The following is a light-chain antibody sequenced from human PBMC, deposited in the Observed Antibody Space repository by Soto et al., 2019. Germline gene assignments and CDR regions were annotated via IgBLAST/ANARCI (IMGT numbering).Light chain of an antibody. CDR2: DAS. V-gene: IGKV3-20*01. CDR3: QQCGSPPET. CDR1: QSVSSY. J-gene: IGKJ1*01. Sequence: EIVLTQSPAILSLSPGERATLSFRASQSVSSYLAWYQQKPGQAPRLLIYDASNRATGIPDSFSGSGSGTDFTLTISRLEPEDFAVYYCQQCGSPPETFGQGTKVDIK.